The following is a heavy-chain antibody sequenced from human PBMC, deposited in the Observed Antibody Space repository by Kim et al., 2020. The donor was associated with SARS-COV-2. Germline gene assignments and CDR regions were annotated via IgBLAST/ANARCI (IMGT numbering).Heavy chain of an antibody. D-gene: IGHD3-22*01. CDR1: GGSISSGGYY. J-gene: IGHJ4*02. Sequence: SETLSLTCTVSGGSISSGGYYWSWIRQHPGKGLEWIGYIYYSGSTYYNPSLKSRVTISVDTSKNQFSLKLSSVTAADTAVYYCARGDNDYDSSGGFDYWGQGTLVTVSS. CDR3: ARGDNDYDSSGGFDY. CDR2: IYYSGST. V-gene: IGHV4-31*03.